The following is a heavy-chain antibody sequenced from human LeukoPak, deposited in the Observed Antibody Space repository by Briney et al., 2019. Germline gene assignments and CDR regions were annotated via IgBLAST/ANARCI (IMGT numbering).Heavy chain of an antibody. J-gene: IGHJ2*01. D-gene: IGHD1-26*01. V-gene: IGHV3-74*01. Sequence: RGSLRLSCTASGFTFTSYWMHWVRQAPGKGLVWVSRINSDGFSTTYADSVKGRFTISRDNAKNTLYLQMNSLRAEDTAVYYCARPMIVGVVSSFDLWGRGTLVTVSS. CDR1: GFTFTSYW. CDR3: ARPMIVGVVSSFDL. CDR2: INSDGFST.